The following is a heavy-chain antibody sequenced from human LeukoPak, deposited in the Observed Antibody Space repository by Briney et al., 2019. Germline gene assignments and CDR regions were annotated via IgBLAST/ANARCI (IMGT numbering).Heavy chain of an antibody. V-gene: IGHV4-30-2*01. Sequence: SETLSLTCAVSGGSISSGGYSWSWIRQPPGKGLEWIGYIYHSGSTYYNPSLKSRVTISVDRSKNQFSLKLSSVTAADTAVYYCARHWDDFWSGYLNWFDPWGQGTLVTVSS. D-gene: IGHD3-3*01. CDR1: GGSISSGGYS. CDR3: ARHWDDFWSGYLNWFDP. J-gene: IGHJ5*02. CDR2: IYHSGST.